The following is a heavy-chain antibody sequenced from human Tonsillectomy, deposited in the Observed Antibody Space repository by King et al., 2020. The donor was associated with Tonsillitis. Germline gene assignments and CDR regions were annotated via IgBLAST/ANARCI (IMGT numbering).Heavy chain of an antibody. CDR3: ARDPNCSGGRCYFDY. CDR2: ISAYNGNT. V-gene: IGHV1-18*01. Sequence: VQLVESGGEVKKPGASVKVSCKASGYTFTSFDITWVRQAPGQGLEWIGWISAYNGNTYYAQKLKGRVTMTTDTSTSTAYMELRSLTSDDTAVYYCARDPNCSGGRCYFDYWGQGTLVTVSS. CDR1: GYTFTSFD. J-gene: IGHJ4*02. D-gene: IGHD2-15*01.